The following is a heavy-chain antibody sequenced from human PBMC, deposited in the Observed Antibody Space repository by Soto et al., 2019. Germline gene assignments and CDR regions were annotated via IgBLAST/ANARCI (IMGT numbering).Heavy chain of an antibody. J-gene: IGHJ4*02. CDR3: ARGPSGDKLDY. Sequence: QVQLQDPGPRLVEPSHTLSLTCTVSGASISNGYYSWSWIRQSPGTGLEWIGHIHSGGTTYSNPSLKSRLTISVDMSKNQFSLKLSSLTAADTAVYYCARGPSGDKLDYWGQGTLVTVSS. D-gene: IGHD1-26*01. CDR1: GASISNGYYS. V-gene: IGHV4-30-4*01. CDR2: IHSGGTT.